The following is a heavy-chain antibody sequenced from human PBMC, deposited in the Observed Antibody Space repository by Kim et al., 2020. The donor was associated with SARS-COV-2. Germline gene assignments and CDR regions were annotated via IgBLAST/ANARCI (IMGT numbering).Heavy chain of an antibody. V-gene: IGHV5-10-1*01. Sequence: GESLKISCKGSGYSFISYWINWVRQMPGKGLEWMGRIDPSDSYTNYSPSFQGHVTISADKSISTAYLQWSSLKASDTAMYYCASRPRVYGVNSGDFDYWGQGTLVTVSS. CDR2: IDPSDSYT. J-gene: IGHJ4*02. D-gene: IGHD4-17*01. CDR1: GYSFISYW. CDR3: ASRPRVYGVNSGDFDY.